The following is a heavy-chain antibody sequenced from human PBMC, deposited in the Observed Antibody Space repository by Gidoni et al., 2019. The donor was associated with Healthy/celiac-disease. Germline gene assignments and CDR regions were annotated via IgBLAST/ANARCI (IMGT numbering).Heavy chain of an antibody. CDR3: AKDAGYCSGGSCPPWFDY. J-gene: IGHJ4*02. Sequence: QVQLVESGGGVVQPGRSLRLSCASSGFTFRSDGMHWVRQAPGKGREWVAVISYDGSNKYYADSVKGRFTISRDNSKNTLYLQMNSLRAEDTAVYYCAKDAGYCSGGSCPPWFDYWGQGTLVTVSS. D-gene: IGHD2-15*01. CDR1: GFTFRSDG. CDR2: ISYDGSNK. V-gene: IGHV3-30*18.